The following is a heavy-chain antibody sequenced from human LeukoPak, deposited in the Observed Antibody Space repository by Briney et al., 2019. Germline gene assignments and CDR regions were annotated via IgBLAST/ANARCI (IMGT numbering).Heavy chain of an antibody. CDR1: GGSISSSSYY. CDR3: ARRGYCSSTSCYEYWFDP. D-gene: IGHD2-2*01. V-gene: IGHV4-39*01. J-gene: IGHJ5*02. CDR2: IYYSGST. Sequence: SETLSLTCTVSGGSISSSSYYWGWIRQPPGKGLEWIGIIYYSGSTYHNPSLKSRLTISVDTSKNQFSLKLSSVTATDTAVYYCARRGYCSSTSCYEYWFDPWGQGTLVTVSS.